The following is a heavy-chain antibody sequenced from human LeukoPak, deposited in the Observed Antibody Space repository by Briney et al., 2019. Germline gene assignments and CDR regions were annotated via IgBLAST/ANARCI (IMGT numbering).Heavy chain of an antibody. CDR3: ARDYYYDSSGYYYYYMDV. D-gene: IGHD3-22*01. Sequence: PGGSLRLSCAASGFTVSSNYMSWVRQAPGKGLEWVSDIYSGGSTYYADSVKGRFTISRDNSKNTLYLQMNSLRAEDTAVYYCARDYYYDSSGYYYYYMDVWGKGTTVTVSS. V-gene: IGHV3-53*01. CDR2: IYSGGST. J-gene: IGHJ6*03. CDR1: GFTVSSNY.